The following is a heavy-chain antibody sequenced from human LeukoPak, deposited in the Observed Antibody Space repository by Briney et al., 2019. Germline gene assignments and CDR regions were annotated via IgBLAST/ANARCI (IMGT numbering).Heavy chain of an antibody. Sequence: GGSLRLSCAASGFTFSSYAMSWVRQAPGKGLEWVSAISGSGGSTYYADSVKGRFTISRDNSKSTLYLQINSLRAEDTAVYYCARALENWGPYYYYGMDVWGQGTTVTVSS. D-gene: IGHD7-27*01. J-gene: IGHJ6*02. V-gene: IGHV3-23*01. CDR1: GFTFSSYA. CDR2: ISGSGGST. CDR3: ARALENWGPYYYYGMDV.